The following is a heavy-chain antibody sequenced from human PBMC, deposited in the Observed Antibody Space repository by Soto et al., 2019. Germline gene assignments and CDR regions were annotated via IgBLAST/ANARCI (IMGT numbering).Heavy chain of an antibody. Sequence: GSLRLSCAASGFTVSSSYMTWVRQAPGKGLEWVSVIYSGGSTYYADSVKGRFTISRDNSKNTLYLQMNSLRAEDTAIYYCARDKLGSFDYWGQGTLVTAPQ. D-gene: IGHD7-27*01. J-gene: IGHJ4*02. CDR2: IYSGGST. V-gene: IGHV3-66*01. CDR3: ARDKLGSFDY. CDR1: GFTVSSSY.